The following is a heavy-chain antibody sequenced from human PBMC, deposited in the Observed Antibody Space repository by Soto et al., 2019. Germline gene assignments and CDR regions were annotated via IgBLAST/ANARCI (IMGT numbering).Heavy chain of an antibody. J-gene: IGHJ4*02. Sequence: GGSLRLSCAASGFTFSSYAMSWVRQAPGKGLEWVSAISGSGGSTYYADSVKGRFTISRDNSKNTLYLQMNSLRAEDTAVYYCAKTRNPYNWNYLGYWGQGTLVTVSS. V-gene: IGHV3-23*01. CDR3: AKTRNPYNWNYLGY. CDR1: GFTFSSYA. D-gene: IGHD1-20*01. CDR2: ISGSGGST.